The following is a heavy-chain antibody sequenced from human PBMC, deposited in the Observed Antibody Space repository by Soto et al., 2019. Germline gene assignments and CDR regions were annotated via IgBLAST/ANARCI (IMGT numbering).Heavy chain of an antibody. CDR1: GFTFSTYW. Sequence: EVQLVDSGGDLVQPGGSLRLSCAASGFTFSTYWMSWVRQAPGKGLEWVANIDPDGRQKYYVDSVKGRFTISRDNAKNSLYLQMHSLRAEDTAVYYRAIDMGPSGAYGYWGQGTRVTGSS. V-gene: IGHV3-7*03. CDR3: AIDMGPSGAYGY. D-gene: IGHD1-26*01. CDR2: IDPDGRQK. J-gene: IGHJ4*02.